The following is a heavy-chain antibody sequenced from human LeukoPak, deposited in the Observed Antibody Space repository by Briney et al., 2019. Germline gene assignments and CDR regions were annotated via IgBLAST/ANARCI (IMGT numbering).Heavy chain of an antibody. CDR2: IYYSGST. Sequence: PSETLSLTCSVSGGSISSSTYYWGWIRQPPGKGLEWIGTIYYSGSTYYSPSLKSRVSISVDTSKNQFSLRLSSVTAADTAVYYCARRKSLVSAFDIWGQGTMVTVSS. V-gene: IGHV4-39*01. J-gene: IGHJ3*02. CDR1: GGSISSSTYY. D-gene: IGHD1-26*01. CDR3: ARRKSLVSAFDI.